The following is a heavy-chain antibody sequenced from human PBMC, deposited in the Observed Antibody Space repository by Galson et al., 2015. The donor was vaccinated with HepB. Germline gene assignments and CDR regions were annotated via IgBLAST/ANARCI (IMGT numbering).Heavy chain of an antibody. CDR2: ISWNSGSI. CDR3: AKDPPQPPPPAMDV. CDR1: GFSFGDYA. J-gene: IGHJ6*02. Sequence: SLRLSCAASGFSFGDYAMHWVRQVPGKGLEWVSGISWNSGSIGYADSVKGRFTISRDNAKNSLYLQMNSLRAEDTALYYCAKDPPQPPPPAMDVWGPGTPLTAPS. V-gene: IGHV3-9*01.